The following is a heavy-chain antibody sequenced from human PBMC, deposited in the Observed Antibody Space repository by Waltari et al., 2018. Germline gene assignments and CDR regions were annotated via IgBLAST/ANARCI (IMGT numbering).Heavy chain of an antibody. CDR1: GYTFTRYG. V-gene: IGHV1-18*04. D-gene: IGHD4-17*01. CDR3: ARGAPYGDYLPCDY. J-gene: IGHJ4*02. CDR2: VSPHKGDT. Sequence: QVQLVQSGAEVEKPGASVKVSCKAIGYTFTRYGISWVRQAPGQGLEWMGWVSPHKGDTDYAQKFQGRVTMAKDTFMNTAYMELRSLRPDDTAVYYCARGAPYGDYLPCDYWGQGTLVTVSS.